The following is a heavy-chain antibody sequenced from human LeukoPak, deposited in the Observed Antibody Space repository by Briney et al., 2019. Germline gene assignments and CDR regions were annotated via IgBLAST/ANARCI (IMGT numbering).Heavy chain of an antibody. Sequence: SETLSLTCTVSGGSISSYYWSWIRQPPGKGLEWIGYIYYSGSTNYNPSLKSRITISVDTSKNQFSLKLSSVTAADTAVYYCARRIGMSGSYFRNNWFDPWGQGTLVTVSS. CDR1: GGSISSYY. D-gene: IGHD1-26*01. V-gene: IGHV4-59*01. CDR2: IYYSGST. CDR3: ARRIGMSGSYFRNNWFDP. J-gene: IGHJ5*02.